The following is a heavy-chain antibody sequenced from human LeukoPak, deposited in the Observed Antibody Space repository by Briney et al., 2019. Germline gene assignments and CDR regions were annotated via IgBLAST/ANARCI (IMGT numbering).Heavy chain of an antibody. CDR2: INHSGST. D-gene: IGHD3-3*01. CDR3: ARVFYDFWSGYYTGMDV. Sequence: PSQTLSLTCTVSGGSISSGDYYWSWIRQPPGKGLEWIGEINHSGSTNYNPSLKSRVTISVDTSKNQFSLKLSSVTAADTAVYYCARVFYDFWSGYYTGMDVWGQGTTVTVSS. CDR1: GGSISSGDYY. V-gene: IGHV4-30-4*01. J-gene: IGHJ6*02.